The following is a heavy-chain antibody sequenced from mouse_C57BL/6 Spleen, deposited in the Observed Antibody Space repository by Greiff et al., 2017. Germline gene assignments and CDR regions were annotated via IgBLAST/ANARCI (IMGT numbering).Heavy chain of an antibody. CDR3: AREGGSSLDWFAY. Sequence: EVKVVESGGGLVKPGGSLKLSCAASGFTFSSYAMSWVRQTPEKRLEWVATISDGGSYTYYPDNVKGRFTISRDNAKNNLYLQMSHLKSEDTAMYYCAREGGSSLDWFAYWGQGTLVTVSA. V-gene: IGHV5-4*01. D-gene: IGHD1-1*01. J-gene: IGHJ3*01. CDR2: ISDGGSYT. CDR1: GFTFSSYA.